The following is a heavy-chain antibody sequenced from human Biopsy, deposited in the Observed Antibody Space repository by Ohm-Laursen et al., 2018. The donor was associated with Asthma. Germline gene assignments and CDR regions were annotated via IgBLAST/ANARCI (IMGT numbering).Heavy chain of an antibody. J-gene: IGHJ6*02. CDR1: GYTFNSAG. D-gene: IGHD3-10*01. CDR3: ARAVDYSHYYGIDV. CDR2: ISVYNDNT. Sequence: ASVKVSCKSSGYTFNSAGITWVRQAPGQGLEWMGWISVYNDNTKVAQKLQDRVTMITDTSTSTAYMELRSLRSDDTAVYFCARAVDYSHYYGIDVWGQGTTVTVS. V-gene: IGHV1-18*01.